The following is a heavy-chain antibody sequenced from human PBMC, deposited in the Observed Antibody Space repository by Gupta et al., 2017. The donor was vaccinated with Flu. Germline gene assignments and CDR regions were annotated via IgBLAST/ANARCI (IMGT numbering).Heavy chain of an antibody. J-gene: IGHJ5*02. V-gene: IGHV4-61*02. Sequence: QVQLQESGPGLVKPSQTLSLTCTVSGGSISSGSYYWSWIRQPAGKGLEWIGRIYTSGSTNYNPSLKSRVTISVDTSKNQFSLKLSSVTAADTAVYYCARGTLDVWFDPWGQGTLVTVSS. CDR2: IYTSGST. CDR3: ARGTLDVWFDP. D-gene: IGHD2-2*01. CDR1: GGSISSGSYY.